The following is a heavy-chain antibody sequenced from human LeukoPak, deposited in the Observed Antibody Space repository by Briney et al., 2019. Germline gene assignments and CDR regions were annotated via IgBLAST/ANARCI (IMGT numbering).Heavy chain of an antibody. CDR2: MNPNSGST. CDR3: ARDQSSGWYAFHYYYYGMDV. J-gene: IGHJ6*02. V-gene: IGHV1-8*01. D-gene: IGHD6-19*01. Sequence: GASVKVSCKASGYTFTSYDINWVRQATGQGLEWMGWMNPNSGSTGYAQKFQGRVTMTRNTSISTAYMELSSLRSEDTAVYYCARDQSSGWYAFHYYYYGMDVWGQGTTVTVSS. CDR1: GYTFTSYD.